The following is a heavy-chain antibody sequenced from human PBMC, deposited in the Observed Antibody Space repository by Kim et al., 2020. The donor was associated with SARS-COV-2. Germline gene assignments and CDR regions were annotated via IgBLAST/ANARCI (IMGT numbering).Heavy chain of an antibody. Sequence: SETLSLTCTVSGGSISSYYWSWIRQPPGKGLEWIGYIYYSGSTNYNPSLKSRVTISVDTSKNQFSLKLSSVTAADTAVYYCARVPYQRGELSLYRMVIRDGTDAFDIWGQGTMVTVSS. CDR2: IYYSGST. CDR1: GGSISSYY. V-gene: IGHV4-59*01. J-gene: IGHJ3*02. D-gene: IGHD3-16*02. CDR3: ARVPYQRGELSLYRMVIRDGTDAFDI.